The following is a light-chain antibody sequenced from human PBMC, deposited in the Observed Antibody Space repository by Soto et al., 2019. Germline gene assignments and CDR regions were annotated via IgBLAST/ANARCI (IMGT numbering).Light chain of an antibody. CDR2: GAS. CDR1: QSVSSN. J-gene: IGKJ2*01. CDR3: QQYNNWPPMYT. V-gene: IGKV3-15*01. Sequence: EIAMTQSPATLSVSPGERATLSCRASQSVSSNLAWYQQKPGQAPRLLIYGASTRATGIPARFSGSGSGTEFTLTISSLQSEDFAFYYCQQYNNWPPMYTVGQGTKLEIK.